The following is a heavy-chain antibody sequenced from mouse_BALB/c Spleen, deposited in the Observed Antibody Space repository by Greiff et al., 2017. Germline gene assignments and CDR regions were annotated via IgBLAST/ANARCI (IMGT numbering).Heavy chain of an antibody. D-gene: IGHD1-1*01. CDR1: GFSLTSYG. CDR3: ARDKELYGSSYHYAMDY. Sequence: QVQLKESGPGLVAPSQSLSITCTVSGFSLTSYGVHWVRQPPGKGLEWLGVIWAGGSTNYNSALMSRLSISKDNSKSQVFLKMNSLQTDDTAMYYCARDKELYGSSYHYAMDYWGQGTSVTVSS. V-gene: IGHV2-9*02. J-gene: IGHJ4*01. CDR2: IWAGGST.